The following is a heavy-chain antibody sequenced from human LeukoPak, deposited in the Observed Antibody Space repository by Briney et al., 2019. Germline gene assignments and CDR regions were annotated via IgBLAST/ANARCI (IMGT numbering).Heavy chain of an antibody. Sequence: GGSLRLSCAASGVTFSRYAMHWGRQAPGKGLEWVAFIRYDGDIKYYADSAKGRFTISRDNSKSTLYLQMNSLRAEDTAAYYCAKHQHPAVTYDSFHIWGQGTMVTVSS. D-gene: IGHD4-17*01. CDR3: AKHQHPAVTYDSFHI. CDR2: IRYDGDIK. CDR1: GVTFSRYA. V-gene: IGHV3-30*02. J-gene: IGHJ3*02.